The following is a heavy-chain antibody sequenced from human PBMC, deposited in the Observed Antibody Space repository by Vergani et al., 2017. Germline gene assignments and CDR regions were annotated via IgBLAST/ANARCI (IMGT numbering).Heavy chain of an antibody. D-gene: IGHD3-16*01. V-gene: IGHV3-30*02. J-gene: IGHJ4*02. CDR1: GFTLSNYD. CDR2: IQFDGSNQ. Sequence: QVQLVESGGAVVQPGGSLRLSCATSGFTLSNYDMQWIRQGPGKGLEFVAFIQFDGSNQYYADSVKGRFTLSRDFSKNTLYLQMNSLRTDDTATYYCAKHFRGWGIDYWGQGTQVIVSS. CDR3: AKHFRGWGIDY.